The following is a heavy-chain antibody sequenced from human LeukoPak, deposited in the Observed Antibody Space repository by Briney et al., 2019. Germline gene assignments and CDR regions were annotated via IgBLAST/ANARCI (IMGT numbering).Heavy chain of an antibody. CDR2: ISGGGDTI. J-gene: IGHJ2*01. V-gene: IGHV3-23*01. CDR1: GFTFSNYG. D-gene: IGHD6-19*01. Sequence: GGSLRLSCEASGFTFSNYGMTWVRQGPGKGLEWVSSISGGGDTIYSADSVKGRFTISRDNSKNTLYLQMNSPRAEDTAVYYCAKDPGSSGWSFDLWGRGTLVTVSS. CDR3: AKDPGSSGWSFDL.